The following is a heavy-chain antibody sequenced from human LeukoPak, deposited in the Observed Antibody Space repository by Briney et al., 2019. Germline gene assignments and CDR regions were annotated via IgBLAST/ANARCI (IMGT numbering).Heavy chain of an antibody. V-gene: IGHV4-38-2*02. CDR1: GYSISSGYY. Sequence: PPETLSLTCAVSGYSISSGYYWGWIRQPPGKGLEWIATIHHSGSTYYNSSLKSRVTISVDTSKDQFSLRLSSVTAADTAVYYCVRDRGYNYGDLDFWGQGTLVTVSS. CDR2: IHHSGST. D-gene: IGHD5-18*01. CDR3: VRDRGYNYGDLDF. J-gene: IGHJ4*02.